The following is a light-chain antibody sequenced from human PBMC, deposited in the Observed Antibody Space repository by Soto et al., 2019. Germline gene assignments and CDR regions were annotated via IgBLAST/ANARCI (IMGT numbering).Light chain of an antibody. V-gene: IGKV3-15*01. Sequence: EIVMTQPPATLSVSPGEGATLSCRASQSLSSSLAWYQQKPGQAPRLLIYGASTRATGIPARFSGSGSGTDFTLTISRLEPEDFVVYHCQQYDGSPRTFGQGTKVDIK. CDR3: QQYDGSPRT. CDR1: QSLSSS. CDR2: GAS. J-gene: IGKJ1*01.